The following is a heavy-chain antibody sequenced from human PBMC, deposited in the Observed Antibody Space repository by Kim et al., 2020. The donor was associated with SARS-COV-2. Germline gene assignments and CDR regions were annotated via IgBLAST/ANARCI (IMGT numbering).Heavy chain of an antibody. CDR2: ISYDGSNK. D-gene: IGHD6-19*01. J-gene: IGHJ3*02. CDR1: GFTFSSYA. V-gene: IGHV3-30*04. CDR3: ASLAVTPDAFDI. Sequence: GGSLRLSCAASGFTFSSYAMHWVRQAPGKGLEWVAVISYDGSNKYYADSVKGRFTISRDNSKNTLYLQMNSLRAEDTAVYYCASLAVTPDAFDIWGQGTMVTVSS.